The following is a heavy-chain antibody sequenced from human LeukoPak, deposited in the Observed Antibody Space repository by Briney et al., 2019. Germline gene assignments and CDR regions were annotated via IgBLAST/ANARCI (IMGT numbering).Heavy chain of an antibody. J-gene: IGHJ3*02. Sequence: GGSLRLSCAASGFTFSSYAMSWVRQAPGKGLEWVSAISGSGGSTYYADSVKGRFTISRDNPKNTLYLQMNSLRAEDTAVYYCANVPSYSSGWHDDAFDIWGQGTMVTVSS. CDR1: GFTFSSYA. CDR3: ANVPSYSSGWHDDAFDI. D-gene: IGHD6-19*01. CDR2: ISGSGGST. V-gene: IGHV3-23*01.